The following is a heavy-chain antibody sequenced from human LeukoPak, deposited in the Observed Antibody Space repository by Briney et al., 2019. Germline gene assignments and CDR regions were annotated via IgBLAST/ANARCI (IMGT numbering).Heavy chain of an antibody. J-gene: IGHJ4*02. CDR3: ARAGFCSTTTCYNPFDY. V-gene: IGHV3-23*01. CDR2: ITDTGFAT. Sequence: PGGSLRPSCAASGFTFSNYAMTWARQAPGKGLEWVSGITDTGFATFYADSVRGRFTISRDNSRNTLYLQMDSLRAEDTAVYYCARAGFCSTTTCYNPFDYWGQGTLVTVSS. CDR1: GFTFSNYA. D-gene: IGHD2-2*01.